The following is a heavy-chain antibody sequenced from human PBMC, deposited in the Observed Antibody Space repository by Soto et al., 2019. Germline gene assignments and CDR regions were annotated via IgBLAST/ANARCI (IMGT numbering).Heavy chain of an antibody. Sequence: QVQLVQSGAEVKKPGASLNISCTASGFMFNKYALHWVRQAPGQRPEWMGWINGGNGNTRYSEKFQGRVTITKDTSASTIINLALSGLSLEDTAIYFCALDWSEQAVAGIPHLPHWGQGTLVTVAS. CDR3: ALDWSEQAVAGIPHLPH. D-gene: IGHD6-19*01. CDR1: GFMFNKYA. CDR2: INGGNGNT. J-gene: IGHJ4*02. V-gene: IGHV1-3*01.